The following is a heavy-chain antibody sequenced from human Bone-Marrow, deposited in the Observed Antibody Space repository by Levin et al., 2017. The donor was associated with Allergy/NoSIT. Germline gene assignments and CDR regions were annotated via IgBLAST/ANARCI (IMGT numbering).Heavy chain of an antibody. CDR1: GFTFSSYG. D-gene: IGHD3-22*01. J-gene: IGHJ1*01. CDR2: ISYDGSNK. V-gene: IGHV3-30*18. Sequence: GGSLRLSCAASGFTFSSYGMHWVRQAPGKGLEWVAVISYDGSNKYYADSVKGRFTISRDNSKNTLYLQMNSLRAEDTAVYYCAKDGYYDSSGYRPPLRPNHRGPSYFQHWGQGTLVTVSS. CDR3: AKDGYYDSSGYRPPLRPNHRGPSYFQH.